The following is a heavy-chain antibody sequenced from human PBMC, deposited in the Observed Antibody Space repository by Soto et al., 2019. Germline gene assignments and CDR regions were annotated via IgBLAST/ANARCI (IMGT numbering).Heavy chain of an antibody. J-gene: IGHJ4*02. Sequence: SETLCLTCTVAGGYISSYYGSWIRQPPGKGLEWIGHIYYSRSTNYNPSLKSRVSISVDTSKKQFSLKLSSVTAADTAMYYCARGYFNILTGYYNDYWGQGTLVTVSS. CDR2: IYYSRST. CDR3: ARGYFNILTGYYNDY. CDR1: GGYISSYY. V-gene: IGHV4-59*01. D-gene: IGHD3-9*01.